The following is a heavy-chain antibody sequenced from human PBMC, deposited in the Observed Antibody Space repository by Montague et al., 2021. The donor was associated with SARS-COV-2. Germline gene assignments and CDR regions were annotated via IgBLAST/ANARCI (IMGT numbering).Heavy chain of an antibody. J-gene: IGHJ4*02. D-gene: IGHD3-3*01. V-gene: IGHV4-38-2*02. CDR3: ASPGVGIFDFSYFDS. CDR1: GFSISSGYY. CDR2: SYQNGAT. Sequence: SETLSLTCSVSGFSISSGYYWGWIRQTPGKGLEWIGSSYQNGATXYSPSLNRPVTILLDTSKNRFSLSLTSVTAADTAVYYCASPGVGIFDFSYFDSWGQGSLVIVSS.